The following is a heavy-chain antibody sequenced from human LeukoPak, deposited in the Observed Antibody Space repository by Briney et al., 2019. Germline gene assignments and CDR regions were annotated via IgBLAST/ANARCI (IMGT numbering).Heavy chain of an antibody. Sequence: ASVKVSCKASGYTFTSYDINWVRQATGQGLEWMGWMNPNSGNIGYAQKFKGRVTMTRNTSISTAYMELSSLRSEDTAVYYCARPYITSANWFDPWGQGTLVTVSS. D-gene: IGHD6-6*01. V-gene: IGHV1-8*01. CDR1: GYTFTSYD. CDR3: ARPYITSANWFDP. CDR2: MNPNSGNI. J-gene: IGHJ5*02.